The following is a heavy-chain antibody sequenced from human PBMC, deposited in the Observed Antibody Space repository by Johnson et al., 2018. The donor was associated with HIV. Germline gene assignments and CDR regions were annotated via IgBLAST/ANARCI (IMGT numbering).Heavy chain of an antibody. D-gene: IGHD6-13*01. V-gene: IGHV3-66*01. CDR2: IYSGGST. CDR1: GFTVSSNY. Sequence: VQLVESGGGLVQPGGSLRLSCAASGFTVSSNYMSWVRQAPGKGLEWVSVIYSGGSTYYADSVKGRFTISRVNSTYTLYLQMNSLRAEDTAVYYWARDTGIAAGSGTVDSWGQGTMVTVSS. J-gene: IGHJ3*02. CDR3: ARDTGIAAGSGTVDS.